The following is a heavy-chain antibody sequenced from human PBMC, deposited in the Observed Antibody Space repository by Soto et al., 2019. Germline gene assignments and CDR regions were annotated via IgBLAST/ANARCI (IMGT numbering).Heavy chain of an antibody. D-gene: IGHD5-18*01. V-gene: IGHV3-15*01. CDR2: IKSKTDGGTT. Sequence: LRLSCAASGFTFSNAWMSWVRQAPGKGLEWVGRIKSKTDGGTTDYAAPVKGRFTISRDDSKNTLYLQMNSLKTEDTAVYYCTTPTAMVTAFDYWGQGTLVTVSS. J-gene: IGHJ4*02. CDR3: TTPTAMVTAFDY. CDR1: GFTFSNAW.